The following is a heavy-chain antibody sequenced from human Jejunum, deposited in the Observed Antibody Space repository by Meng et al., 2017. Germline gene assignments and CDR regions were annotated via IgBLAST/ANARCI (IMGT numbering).Heavy chain of an antibody. D-gene: IGHD1-26*01. CDR1: GFTFSGYG. Sequence: GESLKISCEVSGFTFSGYGMHWVRQAPGKGLEWVAIIWYDGSKKYYADSVKGRFTISRDDSKNRVYLQRNSLRVEDTAVYYCARDVSVGAHQGGGQGTLVTVSS. V-gene: IGHV3-33*01. CDR2: IWYDGSKK. CDR3: ARDVSVGAHQG. J-gene: IGHJ4*02.